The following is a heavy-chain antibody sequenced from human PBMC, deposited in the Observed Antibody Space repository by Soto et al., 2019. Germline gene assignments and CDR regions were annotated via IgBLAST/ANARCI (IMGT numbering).Heavy chain of an antibody. Sequence: QVQLQESGPGLVKPSQTLSLTCTVSGASISSGTYYWTWIRQHPGKGLEWIGYIYYSGSTYYNPSLKSRLTMSVDTSKNQFSLKLSSVTAADTAVYFCARDRHGDEIDYWGQGTLVTVS. V-gene: IGHV4-31*03. D-gene: IGHD4-17*01. CDR1: GASISSGTYY. J-gene: IGHJ4*02. CDR2: IYYSGST. CDR3: ARDRHGDEIDY.